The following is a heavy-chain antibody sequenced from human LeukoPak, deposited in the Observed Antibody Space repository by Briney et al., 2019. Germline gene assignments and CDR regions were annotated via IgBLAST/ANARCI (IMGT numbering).Heavy chain of an antibody. D-gene: IGHD2-2*01. Sequence: ASEKVSCKASGGTFSSYAISWVRQAPGQGLEWMGGIIPIFGTANYAQKFQGRVTITADESTSTAYMELSSLRSEDTAVYYCHIVVVPAAAGGPDYWGQGTLVTVSS. V-gene: IGHV1-69*13. CDR2: IIPIFGTA. CDR1: GGTFSSYA. CDR3: HIVVVPAAAGGPDY. J-gene: IGHJ4*02.